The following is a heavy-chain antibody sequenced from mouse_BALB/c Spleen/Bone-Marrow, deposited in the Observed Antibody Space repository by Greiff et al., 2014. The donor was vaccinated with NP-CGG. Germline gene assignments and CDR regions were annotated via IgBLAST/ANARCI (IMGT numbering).Heavy chain of an antibody. J-gene: IGHJ4*01. V-gene: IGHV1-7*01. CDR3: ARKGLGLAMDY. Sequence: QVQLQQPGAELAKPGASVKMSCKASGYTFSSYWMHWVKQRPEQGLEWIGYINPNTDYTEYNQKFKDKATLTADKSSSTAYMQLSSLTSEDSAVYYCARKGLGLAMDYWGQGTSVTASS. CDR1: GYTFSSYW. CDR2: INPNTDYT. D-gene: IGHD4-1*01.